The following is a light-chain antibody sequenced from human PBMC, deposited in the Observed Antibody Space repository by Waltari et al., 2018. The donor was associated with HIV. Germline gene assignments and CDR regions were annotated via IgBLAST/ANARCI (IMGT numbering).Light chain of an antibody. V-gene: IGLV2-14*03. J-gene: IGLJ3*02. CDR3: SSYTSNITRV. Sequence: QSALTQHASVSGSPGQSITISCTGTRSDAGAYHYVSWYQQHPGQAPKLMIYDVSNRPSGVSNRFSGSKSGNTASLTISGLQAEDEADYYCSSYTSNITRVFGGGTKLTVL. CDR1: RSDAGAYHY. CDR2: DVS.